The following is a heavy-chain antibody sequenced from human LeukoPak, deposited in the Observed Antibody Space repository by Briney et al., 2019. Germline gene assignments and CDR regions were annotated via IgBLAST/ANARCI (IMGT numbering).Heavy chain of an antibody. V-gene: IGHV4-39*01. Sequence: SETLSLTCTVSGGSISSSSYYWGWIRQPPGKGLEWIGSIYYSGSTYYNPSLKSRVTISVDTSKNQSSLKPSSVTAADTAVYYCARLGAAGITMIVVGPNDAFDIWGQGTMVTVSS. CDR3: ARLGAAGITMIVVGPNDAFDI. CDR1: GGSISSSSYY. D-gene: IGHD3-22*01. CDR2: IYYSGST. J-gene: IGHJ3*02.